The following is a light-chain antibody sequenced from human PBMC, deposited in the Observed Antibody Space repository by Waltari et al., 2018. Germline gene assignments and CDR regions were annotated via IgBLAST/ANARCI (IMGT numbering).Light chain of an antibody. CDR3: QQSYTVPLT. J-gene: IGKJ4*01. Sequence: DIQMTQSPSSLSASVGDRVTITCRASQTIDNNLNWYQFKAGRAPKLLIYGSSTLQSGVPSRFSGSGSGTDFTLTISRLQFEDFATYHCQQSYTVPLTFGGGTKV. CDR2: GSS. CDR1: QTIDNN. V-gene: IGKV1-39*01.